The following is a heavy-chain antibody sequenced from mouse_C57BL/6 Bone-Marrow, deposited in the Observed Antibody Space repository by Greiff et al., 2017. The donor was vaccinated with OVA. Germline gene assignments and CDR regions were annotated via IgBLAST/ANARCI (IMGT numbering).Heavy chain of an antibody. J-gene: IGHJ1*03. V-gene: IGHV10-3*01. CDR1: GFTFNTYA. D-gene: IGHD1-1*01. CDR2: IRSKSSNYAT. Sequence: EVQLVESGGGLVQPKGSLKLSCAASGFTFNTYAMHWVRQAPGKGLEWVARIRSKSSNYATNYADSVKDRFTISRDDSQSMLYLQMNNLKTEDTAMYYCVRHYYGSSYWYFDVWGTGTTVTVSS. CDR3: VRHYYGSSYWYFDV.